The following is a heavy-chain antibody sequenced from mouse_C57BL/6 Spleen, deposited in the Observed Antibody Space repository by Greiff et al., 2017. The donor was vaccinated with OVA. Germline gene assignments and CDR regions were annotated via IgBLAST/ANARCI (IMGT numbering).Heavy chain of an antibody. Sequence: EVQVVESGRGLVQPGGSLSLSCAASGFTFTDYYMSWVRQPPGKALEWLGFIRNKANGYTTEYSVSVKGRFTIYRDNSQSILYLQMNALEAEDSATYYCASLNWDDWYFDVWGTGTTVTVSS. CDR2: IRNKANGYTT. CDR1: GFTFTDYY. CDR3: ASLNWDDWYFDV. V-gene: IGHV7-3*01. D-gene: IGHD4-1*01. J-gene: IGHJ1*03.